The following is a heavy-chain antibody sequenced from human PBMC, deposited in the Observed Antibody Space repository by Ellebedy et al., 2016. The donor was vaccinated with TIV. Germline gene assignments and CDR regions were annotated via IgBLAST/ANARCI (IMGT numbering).Heavy chain of an antibody. J-gene: IGHJ4*02. CDR2: IKEDGTVK. CDR3: ARESGDLDY. CDR1: GFTFTSYW. Sequence: GESLKISCAASGFTFTSYWMGWVRQAPGKGLQWVANIKEDGTVKYYVDSVKGRFTISRDSAKNMLYLQMNSLRAEDTAVYYCARESGDLDYWGQGTLVTVSS. V-gene: IGHV3-7*01. D-gene: IGHD7-27*01.